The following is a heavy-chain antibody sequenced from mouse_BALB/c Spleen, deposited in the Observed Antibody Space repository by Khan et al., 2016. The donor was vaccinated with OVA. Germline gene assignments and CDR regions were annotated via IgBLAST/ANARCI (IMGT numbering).Heavy chain of an antibody. Sequence: QIPLVQSGPELKKPGETVKISCKASGYTFTNYGMNWVKQAPGKGLKWMGWINTYTGEPTYADDFKGRFAFSLETSASTAYLQINNLKNEDTATYFCARVGYNGTMDYWGQGTSVTVSS. CDR2: INTYTGEP. D-gene: IGHD2-14*01. CDR3: ARVGYNGTMDY. J-gene: IGHJ4*01. V-gene: IGHV9-3-1*01. CDR1: GYTFTNYG.